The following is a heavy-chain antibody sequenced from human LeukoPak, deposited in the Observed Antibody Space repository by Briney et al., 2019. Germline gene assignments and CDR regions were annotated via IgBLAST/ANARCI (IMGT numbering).Heavy chain of an antibody. J-gene: IGHJ4*02. CDR3: AREVAAARGSFDN. CDR2: INHSGNT. V-gene: IGHV4-34*01. CDR1: GGSFSGYY. D-gene: IGHD6-13*01. Sequence: TSETPSLTCAVYGGSFSGYYWSWIRQPPGKGLEWIGEINHSGNTNYNPSLKSRVTMSVDTSKNQFSLRLSSVTDADTAVFYCAREVAAARGSFDNWGQGTLVTVSS.